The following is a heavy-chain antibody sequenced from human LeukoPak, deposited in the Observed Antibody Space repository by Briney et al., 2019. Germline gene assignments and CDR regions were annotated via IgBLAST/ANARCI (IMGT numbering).Heavy chain of an antibody. CDR1: GFTFSSYS. CDR2: ISSSGSHM. Sequence: PGGSLRLSCAASGFTFSSYSMHGVRQAPGKGLEWVSSISSSGSHMYYADSVKGRFTISRDNAKNSLYLQMNSLRAEDTAVYYCARLTFGGVIGFDYWGQGTLVTVSS. V-gene: IGHV3-21*01. D-gene: IGHD3-16*02. CDR3: ARLTFGGVIGFDY. J-gene: IGHJ4*02.